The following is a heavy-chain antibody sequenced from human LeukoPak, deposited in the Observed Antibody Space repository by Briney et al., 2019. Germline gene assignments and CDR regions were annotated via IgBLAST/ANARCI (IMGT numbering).Heavy chain of an antibody. D-gene: IGHD1-26*01. V-gene: IGHV3-23*01. J-gene: IGHJ4*02. CDR2: ISGSGSST. Sequence: QPGGTLRLSCAASGFTFRRYGMSWVRQAPGKGLEWVSAISGSGSSTYYGDSVKGRFTISRDNAKNSLYLQMNSLRAEDTALYYCAREMVVGATVHYFDYRGQGTLVTVSS. CDR3: AREMVVGATVHYFDY. CDR1: GFTFRRYG.